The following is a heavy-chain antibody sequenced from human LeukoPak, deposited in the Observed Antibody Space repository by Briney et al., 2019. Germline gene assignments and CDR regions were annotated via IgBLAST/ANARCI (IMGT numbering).Heavy chain of an antibody. V-gene: IGHV3-33*01. CDR2: IWYDGSNK. J-gene: IGHJ4*02. Sequence: PGRSLRLSCAASGFTFSGYGMHWVRQAPGKGLEWVAVIWYDGSNKYYADSVKGRFTISRDNSKNTLYLQMNSLRAEDTAVYYCARETYYYDSSGYYFFDYWGQGTLVTVSS. CDR3: ARETYYYDSSGYYFFDY. CDR1: GFTFSGYG. D-gene: IGHD3-22*01.